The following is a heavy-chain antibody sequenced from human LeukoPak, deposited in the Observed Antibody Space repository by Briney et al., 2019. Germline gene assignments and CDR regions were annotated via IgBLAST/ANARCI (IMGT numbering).Heavy chain of an antibody. CDR3: ARRISGYSNHRYFDY. D-gene: IGHD3-22*01. V-gene: IGHV4-34*01. CDR2: INHSGST. CDR1: GGSFSGYY. J-gene: IGHJ4*02. Sequence: PSETLSLTCAVYGGSFSGYYWSWLRQPPGKGLEWIGEINHSGSTNYNPSLKSRVTISVDTSKNQFSLKLSSVTAADTAVYYCARRISGYSNHRYFDYWGQGTLVTVSS.